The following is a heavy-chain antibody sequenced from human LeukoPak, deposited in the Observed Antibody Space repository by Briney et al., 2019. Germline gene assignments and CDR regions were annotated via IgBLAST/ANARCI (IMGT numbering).Heavy chain of an antibody. D-gene: IGHD2-15*01. J-gene: IGHJ4*02. CDR1: RFTFTNYV. CDR2: ISGSGHKS. V-gene: IGHV3-23*01. Sequence: GGSLRLSCVASRFTFTNYVMGWVRQAPGKGLECVAAISGSGHKSYYADSVEGRFTVSRDNSRNTLFLRMNSLRAEDTAVYYCAKQLGYCSDGSCYFPYWGQGTLVTVSS. CDR3: AKQLGYCSDGSCYFPY.